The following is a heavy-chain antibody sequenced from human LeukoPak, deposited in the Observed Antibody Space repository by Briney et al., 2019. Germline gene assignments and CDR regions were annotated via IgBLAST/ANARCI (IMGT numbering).Heavy chain of an antibody. J-gene: IGHJ4*02. V-gene: IGHV3-23*01. CDR3: AKDGIAVAGISAWY. CDR1: GFTFSSYV. D-gene: IGHD6-19*01. CDR2: ISDSGGST. Sequence: GGSLRLSCAASGFTFSSYVMTWVRQAPGKGLEWVSDISDSGGSTYYADSVKGRFTISRDNSKNTVYLQMNSLRAEDTAIYYCAKDGIAVAGISAWYWGQGTQVTVSS.